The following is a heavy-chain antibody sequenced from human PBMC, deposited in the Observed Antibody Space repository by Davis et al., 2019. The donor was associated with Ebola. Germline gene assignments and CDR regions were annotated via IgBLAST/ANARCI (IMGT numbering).Heavy chain of an antibody. CDR2: INPSGGST. D-gene: IGHD2-2*01. Sequence: ASVKVSCKASGYTFNSYYIHWVRQAPGQGLEWMGIINPSGGSTSYAQKFQGRVTMTRDTSTSTVYMELSSLRSEDTAVYYCARDSGDIVVVPAATAWFDPWGQGTLVTVSS. V-gene: IGHV1-46*02. CDR1: GYTFNSYY. CDR3: ARDSGDIVVVPAATAWFDP. J-gene: IGHJ5*02.